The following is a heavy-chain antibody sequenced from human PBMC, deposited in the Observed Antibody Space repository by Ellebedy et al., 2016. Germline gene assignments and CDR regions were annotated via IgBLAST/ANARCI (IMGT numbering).Heavy chain of an antibody. CDR3: RGRLIGSGSLLQDH. CDR1: GYTFTAYY. D-gene: IGHD2/OR15-2a*01. CDR2: INPNSGDG. V-gene: IGHV1-2*02. Sequence: ASVKVSXXASGYTFTAYYMHWVRQAPGQGPEWMGWINPNSGDGKYAQKFQDRVTLTRDTSINTAYMELTSLRSDDTALYCMRGRLIGSGSLLQDHWGQGTLLTVSS. J-gene: IGHJ4*02.